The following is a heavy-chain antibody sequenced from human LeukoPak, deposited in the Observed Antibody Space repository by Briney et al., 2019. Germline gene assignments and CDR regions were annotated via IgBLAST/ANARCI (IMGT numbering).Heavy chain of an antibody. Sequence: GGTLRLSCGASGFIFSSYGMSWVRQAPGKGLEWVSVISGSGGRTYYADSVKGRFTISRDNSKNTLYLQMNSLRPEDTSIYYCAKDRERGYGSSWFDYWGQGTLVTVSS. V-gene: IGHV3-23*01. CDR2: ISGSGGRT. D-gene: IGHD6-13*01. CDR1: GFIFSSYG. J-gene: IGHJ4*02. CDR3: AKDRERGYGSSWFDY.